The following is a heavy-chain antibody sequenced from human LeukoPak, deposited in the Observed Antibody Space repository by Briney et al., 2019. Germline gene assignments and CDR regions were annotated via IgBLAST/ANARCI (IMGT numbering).Heavy chain of an antibody. J-gene: IGHJ6*03. CDR3: ARGRRDYDILTGYLPSYYMDV. CDR2: IYYSGST. CDR1: GGSISSYY. V-gene: IGHV4-59*01. Sequence: SETLSLTCTVSGGSISSYYWSWIRQPPGKGLEWIGYIYYSGSTKYNPSLKSRVTISEDMSKNQFSLKLSSVTAADTAVYYCARGRRDYDILTGYLPSYYMDVWGKGTTVTISS. D-gene: IGHD3-9*01.